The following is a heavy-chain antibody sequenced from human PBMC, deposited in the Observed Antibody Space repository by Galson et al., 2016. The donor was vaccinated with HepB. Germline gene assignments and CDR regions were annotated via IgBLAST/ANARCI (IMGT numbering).Heavy chain of an antibody. V-gene: IGHV3-7*01. J-gene: IGHJ3*02. D-gene: IGHD1-26*01. Sequence: SLRLSCAASGFPFSFYSMAWVRQAPGKGLEWVAGIERVGSQYVDSVTGRFTISRDNTKNSLYLQMNNLRAEDTAIYYCARDPGRTTIEYAFDIWGQGTMVTVSS. CDR1: GFPFSFYS. CDR2: IERVGSQ. CDR3: ARDPGRTTIEYAFDI.